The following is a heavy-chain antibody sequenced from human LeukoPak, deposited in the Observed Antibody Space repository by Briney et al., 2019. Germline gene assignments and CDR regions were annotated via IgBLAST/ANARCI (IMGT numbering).Heavy chain of an antibody. CDR2: ISSSSSTI. Sequence: GGSLRLSCAASGFTFSSYSMNWVRQAPGKGLEWVSYISSSSSTIYYADSVKGRFTISRDNAKNSLYLQMNSLRAEDTAVYYCATDLRFSMVRGVGYWGQGTLVTVSS. CDR3: ATDLRFSMVRGVGY. D-gene: IGHD3-10*01. J-gene: IGHJ4*02. CDR1: GFTFSSYS. V-gene: IGHV3-48*01.